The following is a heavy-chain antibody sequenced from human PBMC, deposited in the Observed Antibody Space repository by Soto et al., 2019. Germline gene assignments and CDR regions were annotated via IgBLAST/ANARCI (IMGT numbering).Heavy chain of an antibody. CDR2: IIPIPDIT. CDR3: ARDRITTLGDAFDL. D-gene: IGHD3-3*01. Sequence: QVQLVQSGAEVRKPGSSVKVSCKAPGGTFSTYIISWVRQAPGQGLEWMGRIIPIPDITNYAQKFQGRVTVTADRSTSTAYMELASLKSENTAVYYCARDRITTLGDAFDLWGQGTMVRVSS. J-gene: IGHJ3*01. V-gene: IGHV1-69*08. CDR1: GGTFSTYI.